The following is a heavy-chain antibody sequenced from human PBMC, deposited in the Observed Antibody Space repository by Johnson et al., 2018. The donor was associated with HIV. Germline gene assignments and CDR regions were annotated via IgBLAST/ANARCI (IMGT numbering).Heavy chain of an antibody. D-gene: IGHD1-1*01. Sequence: VQLVESGGGLVQPGGSLRLSCAASGFTFSRYVMHWVRQAPGKGLEWVSGINWNGGSTGYADSVKGRFTISRDNAKNSLYLQMNSLRAEDTAVYYCAKDRTSAQSAFDIWGQGTMVTISS. CDR1: GFTFSRYV. V-gene: IGHV3-20*04. CDR2: INWNGGST. J-gene: IGHJ3*02. CDR3: AKDRTSAQSAFDI.